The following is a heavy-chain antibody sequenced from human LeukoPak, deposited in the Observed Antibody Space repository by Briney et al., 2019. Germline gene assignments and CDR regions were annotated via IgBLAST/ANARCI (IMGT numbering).Heavy chain of an antibody. J-gene: IGHJ4*02. Sequence: SETLSLTCIVSGVSISRSTDYWVWIRQSPVKGLEWIGSIFSSGSAYYNPSLKSRVTISVDTSKNQFSLKLSSVTAADTAVYYCARDEGYFDYWGQGTLVTVSS. CDR2: IFSSGSA. V-gene: IGHV4-39*07. CDR1: GVSISRSTDY. CDR3: ARDEGYFDY.